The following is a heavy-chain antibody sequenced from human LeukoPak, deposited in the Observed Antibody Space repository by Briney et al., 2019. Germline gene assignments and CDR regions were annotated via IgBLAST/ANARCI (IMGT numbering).Heavy chain of an antibody. CDR1: GYTFTSYS. CDR3: ARVVHPYDYESSGLTYDAFDI. CDR2: INTNTGNP. J-gene: IGHJ3*02. Sequence: ASVKVSCKASGYTFTSYSMNWVRQAPGQGLEWLGWINTNTGNPTYAQGFTGRFVFSLDTSVNTAYLQVSSLKAEDTAVYYCARVVHPYDYESSGLTYDAFDIWGQGTMVTVSS. D-gene: IGHD3-22*01. V-gene: IGHV7-4-1*02.